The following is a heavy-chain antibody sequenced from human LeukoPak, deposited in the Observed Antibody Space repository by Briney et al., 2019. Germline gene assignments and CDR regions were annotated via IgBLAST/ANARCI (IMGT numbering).Heavy chain of an antibody. V-gene: IGHV3-53*01. J-gene: IGHJ5*02. CDR1: GFTVSSNS. CDR3: ARDLGRYYDTSDNWFDP. Sequence: GGSLRLSCTVSGFTVSSNSMSWVRQAPGKGLEWVSFIYSDNTHYSDSVKGRFTISRDNSKNTLYLQMNSLRAEDTAVYYCARDLGRYYDTSDNWFDPWGQGTLVTVSS. D-gene: IGHD3-22*01. CDR2: IYSDNT.